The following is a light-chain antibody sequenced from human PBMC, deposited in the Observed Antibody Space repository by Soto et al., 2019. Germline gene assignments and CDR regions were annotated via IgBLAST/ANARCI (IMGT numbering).Light chain of an antibody. J-gene: IGKJ1*01. Sequence: EIVLTQSPATLSLSPGERATLSCRASQSVSTYLAWYHQKPGQAPRLLIYDASNKATCIPARFSGSGSGTDFTLTISSREPEDFAVYYGQQRSDWPWTFGQGTQVEIK. CDR1: QSVSTY. CDR3: QQRSDWPWT. V-gene: IGKV3-11*01. CDR2: DAS.